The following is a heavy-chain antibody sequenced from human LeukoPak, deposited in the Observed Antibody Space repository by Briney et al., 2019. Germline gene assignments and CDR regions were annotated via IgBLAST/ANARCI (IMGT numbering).Heavy chain of an antibody. J-gene: IGHJ4*02. V-gene: IGHV4-39*01. CDR1: VGSISSSSYY. D-gene: IGHD3-10*01. Sequence: SETLSLTCTVSVGSISSSSYYWGWIRQPPGKGLEWIGNVYYSGSTYYNPSLKSRVTISVDTSKNQFSLKLSSVTAADTAVYYCARLLYGSGSYSNIFDSWGQGTLVTVSS. CDR3: ARLLYGSGSYSNIFDS. CDR2: VYYSGST.